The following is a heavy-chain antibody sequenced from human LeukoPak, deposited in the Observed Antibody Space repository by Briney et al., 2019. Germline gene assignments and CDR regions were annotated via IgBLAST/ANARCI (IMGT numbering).Heavy chain of an antibody. CDR1: GYTFTSHA. J-gene: IGHJ4*02. CDR2: INTNTGNP. CDR3: ARDLELYYYDSSGYPFDY. D-gene: IGHD3-22*01. Sequence: GASVKVSCKASGYTFTSHAMNWVRQAPGQGLEWMGWINTNTGNPTYAQGFTGRFVFSLDTSVSTAYLQISSLKAEDTAVYYCARDLELYYYDSSGYPFDYWGQGTLVTVSS. V-gene: IGHV7-4-1*02.